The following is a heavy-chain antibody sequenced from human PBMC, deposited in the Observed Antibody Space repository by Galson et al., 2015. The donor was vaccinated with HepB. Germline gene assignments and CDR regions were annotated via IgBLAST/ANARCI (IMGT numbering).Heavy chain of an antibody. Sequence: SLRLSCAASGFTFSGYAVSWLRQAPGKGLEWVSCIIDTGGTTYYADSVKGRFTISRDNSKNTLYLQMNSLRADDTAVYYCAKMRGNTWSALHFDYWGQGTLVTVSS. D-gene: IGHD6-13*01. CDR3: AKMRGNTWSALHFDY. CDR2: IIDTGGTT. V-gene: IGHV3-23*01. J-gene: IGHJ4*02. CDR1: GFTFSGYA.